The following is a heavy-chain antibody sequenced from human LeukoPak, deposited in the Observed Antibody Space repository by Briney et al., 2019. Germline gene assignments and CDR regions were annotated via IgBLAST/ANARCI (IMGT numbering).Heavy chain of an antibody. CDR3: ARELAGW. CDR1: GFTFDDYA. J-gene: IGHJ4*02. D-gene: IGHD2-15*01. Sequence: PGRSRRLACAVSGFTFDDYAMHWVRHAPGKGLEWVSGTRWNSGSIGYAVSVKGRFTISRDNAKNSLYLQMNSLRAEDTALYYCARELAGWWGQGTLVTVSS. V-gene: IGHV3-9*01. CDR2: TRWNSGSI.